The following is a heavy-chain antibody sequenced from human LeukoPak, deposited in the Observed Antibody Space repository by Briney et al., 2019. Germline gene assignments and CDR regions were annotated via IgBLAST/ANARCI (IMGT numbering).Heavy chain of an antibody. CDR3: AKDKYYYDSSGYSDY. CDR1: GFTFSSYA. V-gene: IGHV3-23*01. D-gene: IGHD3-22*01. Sequence: GGSLRLSCAASGFTFSSYAMSWVGQGPGKGLEWFSDNSGSGGSTYYAGSVKGRFTISRDNSKNTLYLQMNSLRAEDTAVYYCAKDKYYYDSSGYSDYWGQGTLVTVSS. J-gene: IGHJ4*02. CDR2: NSGSGGST.